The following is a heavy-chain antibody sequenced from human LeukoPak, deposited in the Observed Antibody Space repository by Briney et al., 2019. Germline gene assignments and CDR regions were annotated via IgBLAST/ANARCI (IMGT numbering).Heavy chain of an antibody. J-gene: IGHJ4*02. Sequence: GRSLRLSCAASGFTFSSYGMHWVRQAPGKGLEWVAVIWYDGSNKYYADSVKGRFTISRDNSKNTLYLQMNSLRAEDTAVYYCARDPENMITFGGVTPLDWGQGTLVTASS. D-gene: IGHD3-16*01. CDR1: GFTFSSYG. CDR2: IWYDGSNK. V-gene: IGHV3-33*01. CDR3: ARDPENMITFGGVTPLD.